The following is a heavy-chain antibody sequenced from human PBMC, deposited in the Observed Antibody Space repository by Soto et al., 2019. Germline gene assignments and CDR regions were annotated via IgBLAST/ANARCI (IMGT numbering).Heavy chain of an antibody. CDR1: GGTFSSYA. CDR2: IIPIFGTA. Sequence: ASVKVSCKASGGTFSSYAISWVRQAPGQGLEWMGGIIPIFGTANYAQKFQDRVTITADESTSTAYMELSSLRSEDTAVYYCARESPRYYYDSSGYYPFDYWGQGTLVTVSS. V-gene: IGHV1-69*13. D-gene: IGHD3-22*01. CDR3: ARESPRYYYDSSGYYPFDY. J-gene: IGHJ4*02.